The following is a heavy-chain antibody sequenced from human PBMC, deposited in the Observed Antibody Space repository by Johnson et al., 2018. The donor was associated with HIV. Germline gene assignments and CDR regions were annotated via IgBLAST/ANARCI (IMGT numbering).Heavy chain of an antibody. V-gene: IGHV3-74*01. CDR2: ITWNGGTT. CDR3: ARATYYYDTSGYLTRPKAFDV. D-gene: IGHD3-22*01. J-gene: IGHJ3*01. CDR1: GFTFSSYW. Sequence: VQLVESGGGLVQPGGSLRLSCAASGFTFSSYWMHWVRQAPGKGLVWVSRITWNGGTTGSADSVKGRFTISRDNAKNSLYLQMNSLRGEDTALYYCARATYYYDTSGYLTRPKAFDVWGQGTMVTVSS.